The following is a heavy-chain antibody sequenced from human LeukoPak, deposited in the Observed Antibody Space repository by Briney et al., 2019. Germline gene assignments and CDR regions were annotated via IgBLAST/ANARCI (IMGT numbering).Heavy chain of an antibody. D-gene: IGHD5-24*01. CDR3: ARDYKYAFDN. J-gene: IGHJ4*02. Sequence: PGGSLRLSCAASGFTSSDYSMNWVRQAPGKGLEWISYIGISSGNTKYAGSVKGRFTISGDKAKNSLYLQMNSLRVEDTAAYYCARDYKYAFDNWGQGTLVTVSS. CDR2: IGISSGNT. CDR1: GFTSSDYS. V-gene: IGHV3-48*01.